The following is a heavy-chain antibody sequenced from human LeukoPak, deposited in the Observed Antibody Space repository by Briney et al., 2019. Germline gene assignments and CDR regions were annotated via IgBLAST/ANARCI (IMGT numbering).Heavy chain of an antibody. CDR2: IHYDGSNN. D-gene: IGHD6-13*01. Sequence: GSLRLSCAASGFTFSSYAMHWVRQAPGKGLEWVAFIHYDGSNNYYADSVKGRFTISRDNSKNTLYLQMNTLRADDTAVYYCAKDHGSSDWYYFDYWGQGTLVTVSS. J-gene: IGHJ4*02. CDR1: GFTFSSYA. V-gene: IGHV3-30*02. CDR3: AKDHGSSDWYYFDY.